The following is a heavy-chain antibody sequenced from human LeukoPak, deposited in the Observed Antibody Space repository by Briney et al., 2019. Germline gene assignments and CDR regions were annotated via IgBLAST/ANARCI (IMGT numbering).Heavy chain of an antibody. CDR1: GDSISPYY. D-gene: IGHD3-22*01. CDR2: IFYNGNT. J-gene: IGHJ3*02. V-gene: IGHV4-59*01. CDR3: AREGRTYYYDSSGYYNAFDI. Sequence: SETLSLTCTVSGDSISPYYWSWIRQPPGKGLEWFGHIFYNGNTNYNPSLKSRITISLGTSKNQFSLKLSSVTAADTAVYYCAREGRTYYYDSSGYYNAFDIWGQGTMVAVSS.